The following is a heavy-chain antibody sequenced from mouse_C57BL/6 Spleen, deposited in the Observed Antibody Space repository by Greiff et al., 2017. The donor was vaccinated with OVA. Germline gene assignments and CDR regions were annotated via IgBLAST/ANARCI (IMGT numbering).Heavy chain of an antibody. D-gene: IGHD3-3*01. Sequence: EVMLVESGGGLVKPGGSLKLSCAASGFTFSSYAMSWVRQTPEKRLEWVATISDGGSYTYYPDNVKGRFTISRDNAKNNLYLQMSHLKSEDTAMYYCARDEGDGDYFDYWGQGTTLTVSS. J-gene: IGHJ2*01. V-gene: IGHV5-4*01. CDR2: ISDGGSYT. CDR1: GFTFSSYA. CDR3: ARDEGDGDYFDY.